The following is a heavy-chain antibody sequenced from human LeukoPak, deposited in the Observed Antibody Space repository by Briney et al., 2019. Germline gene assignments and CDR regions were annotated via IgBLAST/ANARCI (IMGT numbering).Heavy chain of an antibody. J-gene: IGHJ4*02. D-gene: IGHD1-7*01. CDR3: ARDGETYGWNYGFDH. V-gene: IGHV3-30*04. Sequence: HPGRSLRLSCAASGFTFSSYAMHWVRQAPGKGLEWVAVISYDGSNKYYADSVKGRFTISRDNSKNTLYLQMNSLRAEDTAVYYCARDGETYGWNYGFDHWGQGTLVTVSS. CDR1: GFTFSSYA. CDR2: ISYDGSNK.